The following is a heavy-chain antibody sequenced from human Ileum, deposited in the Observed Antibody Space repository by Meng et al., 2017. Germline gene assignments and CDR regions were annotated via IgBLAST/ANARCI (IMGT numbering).Heavy chain of an antibody. J-gene: IGHJ4*02. CDR3: AAIISMKVD. Sequence: QVQLVESGGGVVQPGRSLRLSCAASGFTFSTYDLHWVRQAPGKGLEWVALIAYDGSNKYYADSVKGRFISSRDNSKITLYLQMNSLRVEDTAVYYCAAIISMKVDWGQGTLVTVSS. V-gene: IGHV3-30-3*01. CDR2: IAYDGSNK. D-gene: IGHD3-22*01. CDR1: GFTFSTYD.